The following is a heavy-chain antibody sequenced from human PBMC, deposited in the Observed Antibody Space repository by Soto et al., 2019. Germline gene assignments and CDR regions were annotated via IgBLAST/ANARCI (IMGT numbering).Heavy chain of an antibody. Sequence: GGSLRLSCAASGFTFSSYAMSWVRQAPGKGLEWVSAISGSGGSTYYADSVKGRFTISRDNSKNTLYLQMNSLRAEDTAVYYCAKLKAYYYGSGSYSSWGQGTLVTVSS. V-gene: IGHV3-23*01. CDR3: AKLKAYYYGSGSYSS. D-gene: IGHD3-10*01. CDR1: GFTFSSYA. J-gene: IGHJ5*02. CDR2: ISGSGGST.